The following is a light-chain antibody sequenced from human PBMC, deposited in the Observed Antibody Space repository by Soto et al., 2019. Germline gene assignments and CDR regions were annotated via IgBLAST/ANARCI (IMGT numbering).Light chain of an antibody. CDR2: EVS. J-gene: IGLJ1*01. V-gene: IGLV2-14*01. Sequence: QSALTQPASVSGSPGQSITISCTGTSCNVGGANYVSWYQQHPGKAPKLLIYEVSNRPSGVSNRFSGSKSGNTASLPISGLQAEDEDDYYCSSSTSSSIDYVFGTGTKLTVL. CDR3: SSSTSSSIDYV. CDR1: SCNVGGANY.